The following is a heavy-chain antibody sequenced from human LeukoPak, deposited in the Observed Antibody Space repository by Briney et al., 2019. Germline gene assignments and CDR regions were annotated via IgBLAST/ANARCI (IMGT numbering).Heavy chain of an antibody. CDR2: ISFNGGST. CDR3: AKEPRHCGGDCFSLLDY. Sequence: PGGSPRLACAASGFTFSSYAMHWVRQAPGKGLEYVSGISFNGGSTYHANSVKGRFTISRDNSKNTLYLQMNSLRAEDTAVFYCAKEPRHCGGDCFSLLDYWGQGTLVTVSS. V-gene: IGHV3-64*01. D-gene: IGHD2-21*02. CDR1: GFTFSSYA. J-gene: IGHJ4*02.